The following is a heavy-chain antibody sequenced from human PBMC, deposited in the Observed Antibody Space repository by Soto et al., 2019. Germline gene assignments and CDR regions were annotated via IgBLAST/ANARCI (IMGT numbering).Heavy chain of an antibody. D-gene: IGHD3-10*01. V-gene: IGHV1-69*01. Sequence: QVQLVQSGAEVKKPGSSVKVSCKASGGTFSSYDISWVRQAPGQGLEWMGGIIPIFGTANYAQKFQGRVTITADESTSTAYMELSSLRSEDTGVYYCARDYDYGSWSYPQNYYYFGMDVWGQGTTVTVSS. J-gene: IGHJ6*02. CDR2: IIPIFGTA. CDR3: ARDYDYGSWSYPQNYYYFGMDV. CDR1: GGTFSSYD.